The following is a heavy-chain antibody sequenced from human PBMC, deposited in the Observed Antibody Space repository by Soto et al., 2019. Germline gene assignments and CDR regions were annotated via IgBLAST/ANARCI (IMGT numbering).Heavy chain of an antibody. D-gene: IGHD2-15*01. CDR2: MNPNNGNT. CDR1: GYTFTTHN. Sequence: ASVKVSCKTSGYTFTTHNINWVRQVTGQGLEWTGWMNPNNGNTGYSQKFQDRVSMTRDTSINTAYLELSSLTSDDTAVYYCARGPYCSSGGCRRWVWFDPWGQGTLVTVSS. V-gene: IGHV1-8*01. CDR3: ARGPYCSSGGCRRWVWFDP. J-gene: IGHJ5*02.